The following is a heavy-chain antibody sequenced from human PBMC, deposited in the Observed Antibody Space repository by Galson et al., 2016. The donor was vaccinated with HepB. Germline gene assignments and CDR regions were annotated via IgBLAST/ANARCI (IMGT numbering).Heavy chain of an antibody. J-gene: IGHJ4*02. CDR3: ARDLYGGNVR. D-gene: IGHD4-23*01. CDR2: IYYSGST. V-gene: IGHV4-59*01. CDR1: GGSISSYY. Sequence: SETLSLTCTVSGGSISSYYWSWTRQPPGKGLEWIGYIYYSGSTNYNPSLESRVTISVDTSKNQFFLKLSSVTAADTAVYYCARDLYGGNVRWGQGTLVTVSS.